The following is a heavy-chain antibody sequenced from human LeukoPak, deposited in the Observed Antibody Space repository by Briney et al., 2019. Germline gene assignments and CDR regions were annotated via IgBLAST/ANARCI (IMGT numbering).Heavy chain of an antibody. CDR2: ISSSSSYI. J-gene: IGHJ4*02. D-gene: IGHD6-19*01. Sequence: GGSLRLSCAASGFTFDEYGMSWVRQAPGKGLEWVSSISSSSSYIYYADSVKGRFTISRDNAKNSLYLQMNSLRAEDTAVYYCATLPSASGVDYWGQGTLVTVSS. V-gene: IGHV3-21*01. CDR3: ATLPSASGVDY. CDR1: GFTFDEYG.